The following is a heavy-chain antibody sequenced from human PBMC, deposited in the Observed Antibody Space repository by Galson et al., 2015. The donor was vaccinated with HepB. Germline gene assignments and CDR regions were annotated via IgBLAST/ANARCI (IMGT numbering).Heavy chain of an antibody. CDR1: GSPFTSYA. V-gene: IGHV3-30*18. D-gene: IGHD2-21*02. Sequence: SLRLSCAASGSPFTSYAMHWVRQAPGKGLEWVAVISSDGNTKNYADSLKGRFTISRDNSKNTLYLQMNSLRPEDTAVYYCAKDQGPRVVTAIPSYYFDYWGQGTLVTVSS. J-gene: IGHJ4*02. CDR2: ISSDGNTK. CDR3: AKDQGPRVVTAIPSYYFDY.